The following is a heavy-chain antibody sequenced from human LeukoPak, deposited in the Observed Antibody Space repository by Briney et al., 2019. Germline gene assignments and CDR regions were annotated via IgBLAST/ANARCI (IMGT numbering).Heavy chain of an antibody. CDR1: GGSISGYY. D-gene: IGHD1-26*01. Sequence: SETLSLTCAVYGGSISGYYWSWIRQPPGKGLEWIGEINHSGSTNYNPSLKSRVTISVDTSKNQFSLKLSSVTAADTAVYYCARGLSSGSLDIWGQGTMVTVSS. V-gene: IGHV4-34*01. CDR3: ARGLSSGSLDI. J-gene: IGHJ3*02. CDR2: INHSGST.